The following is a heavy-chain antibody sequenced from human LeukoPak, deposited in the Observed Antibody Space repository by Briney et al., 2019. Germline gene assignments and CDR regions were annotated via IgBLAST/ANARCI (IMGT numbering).Heavy chain of an antibody. CDR3: ARDPVAGTIDY. J-gene: IGHJ4*02. D-gene: IGHD6-19*01. V-gene: IGHV4-30-2*01. CDR1: GGSISSGGYY. CDR2: IYHSGST. Sequence: SQTLSLTCTVSGGSISSGGYYWSWIRQPPGKGLEWIGYIYHSGSTYYNPSLKSRVTISVDRSKNQFSLKLSSVTAADTAVYYCARDPVAGTIDYWAREPWSPSPQ.